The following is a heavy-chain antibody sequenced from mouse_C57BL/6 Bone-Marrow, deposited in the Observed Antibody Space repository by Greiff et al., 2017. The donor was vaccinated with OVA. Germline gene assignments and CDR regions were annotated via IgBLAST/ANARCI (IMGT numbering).Heavy chain of an antibody. V-gene: IGHV1-81*01. CDR1: GYTFTSYG. CDR2: IYPRSGNT. CDR3: ARHRWFAY. J-gene: IGHJ3*01. Sequence: VQVVESGAELARPGASVKLSCKASGYTFTSYGISWVKQRTGQGLEWIGEIYPRSGNTYYNEKFKGKATLTADKSSSTAYMELRSLTSEDSAVYFCARHRWFAYWGQGTLVTVS.